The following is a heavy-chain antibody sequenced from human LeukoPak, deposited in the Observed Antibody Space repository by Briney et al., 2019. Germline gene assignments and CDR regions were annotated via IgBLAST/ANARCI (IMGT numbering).Heavy chain of an antibody. J-gene: IGHJ5*02. CDR3: AREGGDITMDGSADT. V-gene: IGHV4-61*02. CDR2: IYTSGST. CDR1: DGSISSGSYY. D-gene: IGHD3-10*01. Sequence: SETLSLTWTVADGSISSGSYYWSWLRQRARRGLEWIGRIYTSGSTNYNPALKSGVTISVDTSKTRFSMKLSSVTAADTAVDYCAREGGDITMDGSADTWGQGTLVTVSS.